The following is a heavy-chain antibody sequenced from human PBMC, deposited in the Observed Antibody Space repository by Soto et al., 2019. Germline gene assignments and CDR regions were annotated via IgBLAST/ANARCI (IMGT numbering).Heavy chain of an antibody. CDR1: GYTFTSYA. D-gene: IGHD3-22*01. CDR2: INVYNGNT. J-gene: IGHJ4*02. CDR3: AHTFSSGTFDY. Sequence: ASVKVSCKASGYTFTSYAISWVRQAPGQGLEWMGWINVYNGNTKYVQKFQGRLTITKDTSTNQVVLTMTNMDPVDTATYYCAHTFSSGTFDYWGQGTLVTVSS. V-gene: IGHV1-18*01.